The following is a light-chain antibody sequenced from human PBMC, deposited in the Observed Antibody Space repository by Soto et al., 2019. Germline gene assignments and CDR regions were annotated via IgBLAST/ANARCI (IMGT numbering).Light chain of an antibody. CDR1: SSDVGGYNY. J-gene: IGLJ3*02. CDR3: CSYAGSYPWV. V-gene: IGLV2-11*01. CDR2: DVS. Sequence: QSVLTQPRSVSGSPGQSVTISCTGTSSDVGGYNYVSWYQQQPGKAPKLMIYDVSKRPSGVPDRFSGSKSGNTASLTISGLQAEDEADYYCCSYAGSYPWVFGGGTKLTVL.